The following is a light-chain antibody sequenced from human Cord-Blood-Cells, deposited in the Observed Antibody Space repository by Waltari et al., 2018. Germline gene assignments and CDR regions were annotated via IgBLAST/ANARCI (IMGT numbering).Light chain of an antibody. V-gene: IGLV2-23*02. J-gene: IGLJ1*01. CDR2: EVS. CDR1: SSDVGSYNL. CDR3: CSYAGSSTFYV. Sequence: QSALTQPASVSGSPGQSITISCTGTSSDVGSYNLVSWYQQHPGKAPKLMIYEVSKRPSGGSNRCSGSKSGNTASLTISGLQAEDEADYYCCSYAGSSTFYVFGTGTKVTVL.